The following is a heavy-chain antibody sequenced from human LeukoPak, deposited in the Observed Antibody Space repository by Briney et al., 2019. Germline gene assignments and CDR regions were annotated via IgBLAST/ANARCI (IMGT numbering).Heavy chain of an antibody. Sequence: GGSLRLSCAASGFTFSSYSMNWVRQAPGKGLEWVSYISSSSSTIYYADSVKGRFTISRDNAKNSLYLQMNSLRAEDTAVYYCARDRLVRGVIYYYYMDVWGKGTTVTISS. CDR3: ARDRLVRGVIYYYYMDV. CDR1: GFTFSSYS. J-gene: IGHJ6*03. V-gene: IGHV3-48*04. D-gene: IGHD3-10*01. CDR2: ISSSSSTI.